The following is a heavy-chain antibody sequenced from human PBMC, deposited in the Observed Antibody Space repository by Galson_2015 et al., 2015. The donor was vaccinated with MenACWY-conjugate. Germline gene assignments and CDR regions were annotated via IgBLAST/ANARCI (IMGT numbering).Heavy chain of an antibody. CDR2: ISPGDSYT. J-gene: IGHJ6*02. V-gene: IGHV5-51*01. D-gene: IGHD1-26*01. CDR3: TRHPPGGRGMDV. Sequence: QSGAEVKKPGESLKISCTGSGSNFIPYWIGWVRQMPGKGLEWMGFISPGDSYTRYNPAFQGQVTISADKSISTAYLQWNSLQASDTAMYYCTRHPPGGRGMDVWGQGTTVTVSS. CDR1: GSNFIPYW.